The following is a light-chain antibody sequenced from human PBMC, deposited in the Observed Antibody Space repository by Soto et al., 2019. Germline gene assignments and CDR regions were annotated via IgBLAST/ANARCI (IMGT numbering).Light chain of an antibody. CDR3: QQYNNLPFT. CDR1: QDISNY. V-gene: IGKV1-33*01. Sequence: DIPMTQSPSSLSAAVGDRVTITCQASQDISNYLNWYQQKPGKAPKLLIYDASNLETGVPSRFSGSGSGTDFTFTISSLQPEDIATYYCQQYNNLPFTFGPGTKVDLK. J-gene: IGKJ3*01. CDR2: DAS.